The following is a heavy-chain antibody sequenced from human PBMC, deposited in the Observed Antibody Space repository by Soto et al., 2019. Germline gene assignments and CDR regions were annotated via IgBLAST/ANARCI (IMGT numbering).Heavy chain of an antibody. J-gene: IGHJ5*02. Sequence: PGGSLRLSCAASGFTFSSYAMHWVRQAPGKGLEWVAVISYDGSNKYYADSVKGRFTISRDNSKNTLYLQMNSLRAEDTAVYYCAKDPGLDPWGQGTLVTVSS. CDR1: GFTFSSYA. CDR3: AKDPGLDP. CDR2: ISYDGSNK. V-gene: IGHV3-30-3*01.